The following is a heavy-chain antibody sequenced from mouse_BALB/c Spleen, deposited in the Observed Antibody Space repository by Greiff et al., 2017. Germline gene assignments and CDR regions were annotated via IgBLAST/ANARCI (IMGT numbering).Heavy chain of an antibody. CDR1: GYTFTSYY. D-gene: IGHD2-1*01. J-gene: IGHJ4*01. CDR3: TRSLYPYAMDY. V-gene: IGHV1S81*02. Sequence: QVQLQQSGAELVKPGASVKLSCKASGYTFTSYYMYWVKQRPGQGLEWIGGINPSNGGTNFNEKFKSKATLTVDKSSSTAYMQLSSLTSEDSAVYYCTRSLYPYAMDYWGQGTSVTVSS. CDR2: INPSNGGT.